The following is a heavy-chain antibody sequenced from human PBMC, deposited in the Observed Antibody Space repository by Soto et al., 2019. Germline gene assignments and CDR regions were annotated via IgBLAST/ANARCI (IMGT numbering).Heavy chain of an antibody. D-gene: IGHD6-6*01. CDR1: GGSISSSSYY. V-gene: IGHV4-39*01. J-gene: IGHJ4*02. CDR3: VDGGSSSYYFDY. Sequence: SETLSLTCTVSGGSISSSSYYWGWIRQPPGKGLEWIGSIYYSGSTYYNPSLKSRVTISVDTSKNQFSLELSSVTAADTAVYYCVDGGSSSYYFDYWGQGTLVTVSS. CDR2: IYYSGST.